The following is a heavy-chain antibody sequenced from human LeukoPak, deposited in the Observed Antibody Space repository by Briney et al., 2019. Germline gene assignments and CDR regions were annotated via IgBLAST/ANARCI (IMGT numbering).Heavy chain of an antibody. Sequence: GGSLRLSCAASGFTFSSYEMNWVRQAPGKGLEWVSYISSSGSTIYYADSVKGRFTISRDNAKNSLYLQMNSLIAEDTSVYYCAELGITMIGGVWGKGATVTVSS. CDR3: AELGITMIGGV. J-gene: IGHJ6*04. CDR1: GFTFSSYE. V-gene: IGHV3-48*03. CDR2: ISSSGSTI. D-gene: IGHD3-10*02.